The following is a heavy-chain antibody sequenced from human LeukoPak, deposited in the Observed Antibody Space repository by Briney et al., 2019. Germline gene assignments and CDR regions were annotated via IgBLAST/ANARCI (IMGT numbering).Heavy chain of an antibody. D-gene: IGHD2-21*02. CDR1: GFIFSYYS. V-gene: IGHV3-21*01. Sequence: PGGSLRLSCAASGFIFSYYSMNWVRQAPGKGLEWVSCTTSSSSYIDYAHSVRGRFTTSRDNAKNSLYLQMNSLRAEDAAVYYCARDERMTAFDYWGQGTLVTVSS. CDR3: ARDERMTAFDY. J-gene: IGHJ4*02. CDR2: TTSSSSYI.